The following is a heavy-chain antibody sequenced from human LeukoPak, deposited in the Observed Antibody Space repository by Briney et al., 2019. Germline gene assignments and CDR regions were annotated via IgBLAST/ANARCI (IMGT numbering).Heavy chain of an antibody. CDR2: ISSSGST. J-gene: IGHJ6*03. V-gene: IGHV4-61*02. D-gene: IGHD2-2*01. Sequence: SETLSLTCTVSGGSISSNSYYWSWIRQPAGKGLEWIGRISSSGSTNHNPSLKSRVTILVDTSKSQFSLKLSSVTAADTAVYYCAREKTKYCTSTSCYRDRYYYYMDVWGKGTTVTISS. CDR3: AREKTKYCTSTSCYRDRYYYYMDV. CDR1: GGSISSNSYY.